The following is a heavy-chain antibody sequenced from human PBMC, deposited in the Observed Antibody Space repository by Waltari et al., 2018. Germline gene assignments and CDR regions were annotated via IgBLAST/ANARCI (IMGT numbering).Heavy chain of an antibody. Sequence: QVQLHQWGAGLLKPSETLSLTCAVSGGPFTDYSWGWIRQSPDKGLEWNGEISHSGSTNYNPSLKSRVTMSVDTIKKQFSLKLTSVTAADTAVYFCARTWGYSPPLGWFDPWGRGTRVTVSS. CDR3: ARTWGYSPPLGWFDP. J-gene: IGHJ5*02. D-gene: IGHD1-26*01. V-gene: IGHV4-34*01. CDR2: ISHSGST. CDR1: GGPFTDYS.